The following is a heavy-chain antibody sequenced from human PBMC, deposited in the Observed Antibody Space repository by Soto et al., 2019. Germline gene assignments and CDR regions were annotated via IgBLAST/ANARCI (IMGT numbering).Heavy chain of an antibody. CDR1: GFTFSSYS. CDR2: ISSSSSTI. Sequence: GGSLRLSCAASGFTFSSYSMNWVRQAPGKELEWVSYISSSSSTIYYTDSVKGRFTISRDNAKNSLYLQMNSLRAEDTAVYFCASTLTGDAYSSGYFDYYYGLDVWGQGTTVTVSS. CDR3: ASTLTGDAYSSGYFDYYYGLDV. D-gene: IGHD3-22*01. J-gene: IGHJ6*02. V-gene: IGHV3-48*04.